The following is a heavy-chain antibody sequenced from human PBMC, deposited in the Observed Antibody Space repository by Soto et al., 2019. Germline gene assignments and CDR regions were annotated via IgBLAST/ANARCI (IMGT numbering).Heavy chain of an antibody. CDR2: INHSGST. D-gene: IGHD6-6*01. V-gene: IGHV4-34*01. J-gene: IGHJ6*02. CDR3: ARTRPRNGYYYYYGMDV. Sequence: ETLSLTCAVYGVSFSCYYWSWIRHRPGKWLEWIGEINHSGSTNYNPSLKSRVTISVDTSKNQFSLKLSSVTAADTAVYYCARTRPRNGYYYYYGMDVWGQGTTVTVSS. CDR1: GVSFSCYY.